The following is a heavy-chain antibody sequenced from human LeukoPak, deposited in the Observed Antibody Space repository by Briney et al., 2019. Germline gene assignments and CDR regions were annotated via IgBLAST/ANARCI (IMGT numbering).Heavy chain of an antibody. J-gene: IGHJ4*02. V-gene: IGHV4-59*12. CDR3: VSVSWGVNY. Sequence: SETLSLTCSVSGGSISSYYWSWIRQPPGKGLEWIGYVSYIGSTNYNPSLKSRVTISVDTSKNQFSLKLTSVTAADTAVYYCVSVSWGVNYWGQGTLVTVSS. D-gene: IGHD3-10*01. CDR1: GGSISSYY. CDR2: VSYIGST.